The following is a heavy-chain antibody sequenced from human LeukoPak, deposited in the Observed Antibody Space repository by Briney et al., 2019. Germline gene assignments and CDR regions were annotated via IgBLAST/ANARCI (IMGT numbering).Heavy chain of an antibody. Sequence: GALRLSCAASGFTFSNTWMSWVRGAPGKGLEWVGRIKSKPDGGTTDYAAPVNGRFSISRDDSKNTLYLQMNSLKTEDTAVYYCTTDRADYWGQGTLVTVSS. CDR2: IKSKPDGGTT. V-gene: IGHV3-15*01. CDR1: GFTFSNTW. CDR3: TTDRADY. J-gene: IGHJ4*02.